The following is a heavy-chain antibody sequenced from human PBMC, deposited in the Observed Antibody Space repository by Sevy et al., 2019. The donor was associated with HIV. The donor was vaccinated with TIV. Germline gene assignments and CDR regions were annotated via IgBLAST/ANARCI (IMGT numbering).Heavy chain of an antibody. CDR2: TYYRSKWYN. CDR1: GDSVSSNSAA. D-gene: IGHD3-3*01. Sequence: SQTLSLTCAISGDSVSSNSAAWNWIRQSPSRGLEWLGRTYYRSKWYNDYAVSVKSRITINPDTSKNQFSLQLNSVTPEDTAVYYCARATLRFFRNSFYYYYGMDVWGQGTRVTVSS. CDR3: ARATLRFFRNSFYYYYGMDV. V-gene: IGHV6-1*01. J-gene: IGHJ6*02.